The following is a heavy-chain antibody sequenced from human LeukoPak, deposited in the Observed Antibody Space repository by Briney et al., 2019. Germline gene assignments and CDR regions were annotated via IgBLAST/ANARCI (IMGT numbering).Heavy chain of an antibody. CDR1: GYTFTSYG. J-gene: IGHJ4*02. CDR2: TSAYNGNT. Sequence: ASVKVSCKASGYTFTSYGISWVRQAPGQGLEWMGWTSAYNGNTNYAQKLQGRVTMTTDTSTSTAYMELRSLRSDDTAVYYCARDSNSGSYLTAIDYWGQGTLVTVSS. CDR3: ARDSNSGSYLTAIDY. V-gene: IGHV1-18*01. D-gene: IGHD1-26*01.